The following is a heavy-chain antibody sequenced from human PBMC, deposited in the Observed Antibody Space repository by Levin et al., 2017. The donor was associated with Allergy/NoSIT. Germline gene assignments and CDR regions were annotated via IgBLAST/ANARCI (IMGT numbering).Heavy chain of an antibody. D-gene: IGHD5-24*01. V-gene: IGHV3-33*01. J-gene: IGHJ4*02. Sequence: GGSLRLSCAASGFTFSSYGMHWVRQAPGKGLEWVAVIWFDGSNKYYADSVKGRFTISRDNSKNTLYLQMDSLRAEDTAVYYCARDRSRDRSTRSPADYWGQGTLVTVS. CDR1: GFTFSSYG. CDR2: IWFDGSNK. CDR3: ARDRSRDRSTRSPADY.